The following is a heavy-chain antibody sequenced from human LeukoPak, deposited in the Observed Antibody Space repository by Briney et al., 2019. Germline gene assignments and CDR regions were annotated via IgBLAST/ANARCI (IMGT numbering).Heavy chain of an antibody. J-gene: IGHJ4*02. V-gene: IGHV6-1*01. CDR2: TYYRSKWYN. CDR1: GDSVSSNSAA. Sequence: SQTLSLTCAISGDSVSSNSAAWNWIRQSPSRDLEWLGRTYYRSKWYNDSAVSVKSLITNNPDTSKNQFSLQLNSVTPEDTAVYYCAREYSSYKHFDYWGQGTLVTVSS. CDR3: AREYSSYKHFDY. D-gene: IGHD6-6*01.